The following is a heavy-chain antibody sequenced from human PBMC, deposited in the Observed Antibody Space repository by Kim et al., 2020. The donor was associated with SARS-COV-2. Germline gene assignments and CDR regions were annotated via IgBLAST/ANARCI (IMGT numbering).Heavy chain of an antibody. CDR3: ARDRLLNSSSWGLLGYYYGGMDV. V-gene: IGHV3-7*01. J-gene: IGHJ6*02. D-gene: IGHD6-13*01. Sequence: GGSLRLSCAASGFTFSSYWMSWVRQAPGKGLEWVANIKQDGSEKYYVDSVKGRFTISRDNAKNSLYLQMNSLRAEDTAVYYCARDRLLNSSSWGLLGYYYGGMDVWGQGTTVTVSS. CDR2: IKQDGSEK. CDR1: GFTFSSYW.